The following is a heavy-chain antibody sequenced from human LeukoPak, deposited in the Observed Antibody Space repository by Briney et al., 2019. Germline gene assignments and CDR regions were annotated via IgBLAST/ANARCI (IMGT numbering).Heavy chain of an antibody. CDR2: IYYSGST. J-gene: IGHJ4*02. Sequence: PSETLSLTCTVSGGSISSSSYYWGWIRQPPGKGLEWIGSIYYSGSTYYNPSLKSRVTISVDTSKNQFSLKLSSVTAADTAVYYCAKLVSSDWVGYWGQGTLVTVSS. CDR1: GGSISSSSYY. CDR3: AKLVSSDWVGY. D-gene: IGHD6-19*01. V-gene: IGHV4-39*01.